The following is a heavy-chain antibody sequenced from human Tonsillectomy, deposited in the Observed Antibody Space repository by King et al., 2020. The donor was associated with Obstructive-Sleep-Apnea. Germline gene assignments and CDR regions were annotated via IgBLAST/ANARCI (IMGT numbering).Heavy chain of an antibody. CDR3: ARISDSSGYYYRWFDY. CDR2: INHSGST. V-gene: IGHV4-34*01. CDR1: GGSFSGYY. D-gene: IGHD3-22*01. Sequence: VQLQQWGAGLLKPSETLSLTCAVYGGSFSGYYWSWIRQPPGKGLEWIGEINHSGSTNYNPSLESRVTISVDTSKNQFSLKLSSVTAADTAVYYCARISDSSGYYYRWFDYWGQGTLVTVSS. J-gene: IGHJ4*02.